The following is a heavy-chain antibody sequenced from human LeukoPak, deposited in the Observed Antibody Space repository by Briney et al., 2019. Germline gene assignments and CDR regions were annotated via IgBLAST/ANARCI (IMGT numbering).Heavy chain of an antibody. D-gene: IGHD4-23*01. CDR2: IYHSGSA. Sequence: SETLSLTCTVSGGSISSYQWSWIRQPPGKGLEWIGNIYHSGSANYNPSLTSRVIISVDTSKNQFSLKLSPVIATDTAVYYCARVGVDYSGNILKYFYDYWGQGTLVTVSS. CDR3: ARVGVDYSGNILKYFYDY. V-gene: IGHV4-59*12. CDR1: GGSISSYQ. J-gene: IGHJ4*02.